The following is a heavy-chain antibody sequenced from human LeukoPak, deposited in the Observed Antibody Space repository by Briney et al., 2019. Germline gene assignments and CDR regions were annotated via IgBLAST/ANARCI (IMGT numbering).Heavy chain of an antibody. CDR1: GFSFNSYA. V-gene: IGHV3-23*01. D-gene: IGHD5-18*01. CDR2: ISGSGSST. J-gene: IGHJ5*02. Sequence: PGGSLRLSCAASGFSFNSYAMNWVRQAPGKGLEWVSAISGSGSSTYYADSVKGRFTISRDNSKNTLYLQMNSLRAEDTAVYYCAAVDVDTAFPWGQGTLVTVSS. CDR3: AAVDVDTAFP.